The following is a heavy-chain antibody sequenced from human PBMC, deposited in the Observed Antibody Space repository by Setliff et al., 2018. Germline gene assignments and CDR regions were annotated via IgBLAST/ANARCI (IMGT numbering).Heavy chain of an antibody. J-gene: IGHJ6*03. CDR2: INPNSGGT. D-gene: IGHD3-10*01. CDR1: RYAFSSYY. V-gene: IGHV1-2*02. Sequence: ASVKVSCKSSRYAFSSYYIHWMRQAPGQGLEWVGWINPNSGGTVYAQKLQGRVTLTRDTSISTAYMELSGLSSDDTAMYYCARATMVRGVSRYYYYYMDVWGKGTTVTVSS. CDR3: ARATMVRGVSRYYYYYMDV.